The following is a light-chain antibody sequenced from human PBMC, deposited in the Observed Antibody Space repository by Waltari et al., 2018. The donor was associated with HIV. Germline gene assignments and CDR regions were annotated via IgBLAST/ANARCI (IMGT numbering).Light chain of an antibody. CDR2: GRQ. V-gene: IGLV3-19*01. Sequence: SSELTQDPAVSVALGQTVTITCRGDSLYYFYVNWYQQKSGQAPVLVIYGRQNRPSGTPDRFSGSYSENTASLTITGAQAEDEADYYCNCRDTSGHYMLFGGGTKLTVL. J-gene: IGLJ2*01. CDR3: NCRDTSGHYML. CDR1: SLYYFY.